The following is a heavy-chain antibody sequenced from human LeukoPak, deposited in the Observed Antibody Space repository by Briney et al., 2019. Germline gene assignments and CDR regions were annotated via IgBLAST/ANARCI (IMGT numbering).Heavy chain of an antibody. CDR3: ARGFGCGGDCYYLDAFDI. CDR1: GFTFSSYS. V-gene: IGHV3-48*04. CDR2: ISSSSSTI. Sequence: GGSLRLSCAASGFTFSSYSMNWVRQAPGKGLEWVSYISSSSSTIYYADSVKGRFTISRDNAKNSLYLQMNSLRAEDTAVYYCARGFGCGGDCYYLDAFDIWGQGTMVTVSS. D-gene: IGHD2-21*02. J-gene: IGHJ3*02.